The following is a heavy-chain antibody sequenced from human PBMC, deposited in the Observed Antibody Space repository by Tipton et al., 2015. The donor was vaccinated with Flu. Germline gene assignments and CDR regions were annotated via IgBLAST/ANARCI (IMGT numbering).Heavy chain of an antibody. CDR3: ARGVTPASVTPLVY. J-gene: IGHJ4*02. Sequence: QLVQSGGGLIQPGGSLRLSCAASGITVSSNSMSWVRQAPGQGLEWVSLIYSAGSTFYADSVKGRFTISSDNVKNTVYLQMNSLRAEDTAVYYCARGVTPASVTPLVYWGQGTLVTVSS. D-gene: IGHD4-17*01. CDR2: IYSAGST. CDR1: GITVSSNS. V-gene: IGHV3-53*01.